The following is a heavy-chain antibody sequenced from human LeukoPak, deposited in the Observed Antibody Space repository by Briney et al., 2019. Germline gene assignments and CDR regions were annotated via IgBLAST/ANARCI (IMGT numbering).Heavy chain of an antibody. J-gene: IGHJ5*02. D-gene: IGHD2-8*01. Sequence: PPQTLSLTWILSGRSLTSGCYYWSWIRQPAGKGLEWIGRIYTSGSTNFNPSLKGRVNISVDTSKDQFSLKLSSVTAADTAVYYCARQSPIVLMVYAQRKGGWFDPWGQGTLVTVSS. CDR1: GRSLTSGCYY. V-gene: IGHV4-61*02. CDR2: IYTSGST. CDR3: ARQSPIVLMVYAQRKGGWFDP.